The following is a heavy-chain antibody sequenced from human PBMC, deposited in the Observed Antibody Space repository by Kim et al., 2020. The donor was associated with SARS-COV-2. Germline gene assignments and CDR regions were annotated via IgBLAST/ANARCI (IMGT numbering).Heavy chain of an antibody. J-gene: IGHJ6*02. V-gene: IGHV4-39*01. CDR3: ASRRSSGWRYYGMDV. CDR1: GGSISSSSYY. Sequence: SETLSLTCTVSGGSISSSSYYWGWIRQPPGKGLEWIGSIYYSGSTYYNPSLKSRVTISVDTSKNQFSLKLSSVTAADTAVYYCASRRSSGWRYYGMDVWGQGTTVTVSS. CDR2: IYYSGST. D-gene: IGHD6-19*01.